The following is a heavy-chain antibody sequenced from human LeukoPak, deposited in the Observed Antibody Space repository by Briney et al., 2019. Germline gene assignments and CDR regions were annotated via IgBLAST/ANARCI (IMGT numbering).Heavy chain of an antibody. CDR3: ARGTHGNYGSGAFDI. CDR2: IYYSGSP. V-gene: IGHV4-59*08. Sequence: SETLSLTCTVSGGSITSYYWTWIRQPPGKGLEWIGYIYYSGSPSYNPSLKSRVTISVDTSKNQFSLKLSSVTAADTAVYYCARGTHGNYGSGAFDIWGQETMVTVSS. J-gene: IGHJ3*02. D-gene: IGHD2-15*01. CDR1: GGSITSYY.